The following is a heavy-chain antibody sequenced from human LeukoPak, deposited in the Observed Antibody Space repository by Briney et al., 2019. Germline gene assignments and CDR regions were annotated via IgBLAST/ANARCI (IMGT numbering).Heavy chain of an antibody. Sequence: ASVKVSCKASGYTFTSYYMHWVRQAPGQGLEWMGIINPSGGSTSYAQKFQGRVTMTRDTSTSTVYMGLSSLRSEDKAVYYCARSSTGNGVHFDYWGQGTLVTVSS. D-gene: IGHD1-14*01. CDR3: ARSSTGNGVHFDY. CDR1: GYTFTSYY. J-gene: IGHJ4*02. CDR2: INPSGGST. V-gene: IGHV1-46*01.